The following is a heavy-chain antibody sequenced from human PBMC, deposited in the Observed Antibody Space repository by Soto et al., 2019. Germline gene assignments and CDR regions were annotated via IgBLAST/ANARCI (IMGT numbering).Heavy chain of an antibody. D-gene: IGHD2-21*02. J-gene: IGHJ4*02. CDR3: ARQRTTVVTQAYFDH. Sequence: ETLSLTCIVSGESISSSSYYWGWIRQPPGKGLEWIGSIYYSGRTYYNPSFKSRVTISIDTSKNQFSLKLSSVTATDTAVYYSARQRTTVVTQAYFDHWGQGALVTVSS. CDR1: GESISSSSYY. V-gene: IGHV4-39*01. CDR2: IYYSGRT.